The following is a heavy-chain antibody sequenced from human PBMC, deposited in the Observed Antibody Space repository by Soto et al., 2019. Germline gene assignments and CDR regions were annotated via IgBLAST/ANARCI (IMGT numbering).Heavy chain of an antibody. Sequence: GGSLRLSCAASGFTFSSYAMSWVRQAPGKGLEWVSAISGSGGSTYYADSVKGRFTISRDNSKNTLYLQMNSLRAEDTAVYYCAKDGGLRFLEWTYKPYYGMDVWSQGTTVTVSS. D-gene: IGHD3-3*01. J-gene: IGHJ6*02. V-gene: IGHV3-23*01. CDR3: AKDGGLRFLEWTYKPYYGMDV. CDR2: ISGSGGST. CDR1: GFTFSSYA.